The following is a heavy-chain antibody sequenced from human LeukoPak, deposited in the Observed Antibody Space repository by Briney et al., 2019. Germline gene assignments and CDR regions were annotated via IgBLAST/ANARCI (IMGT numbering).Heavy chain of an antibody. CDR1: GGSISSSSYY. D-gene: IGHD4-17*01. CDR3: ARVLVGDTVTSVDY. J-gene: IGHJ4*02. V-gene: IGHV4-39*07. Sequence: PSETLSLTCTVSGGSISSSSYYWGWIRQPPGKGREWIGSIYYSGSTYYNPSLKSRVTISVDTSKNQFSLKLSSVTAADRAVYYCARVLVGDTVTSVDYWGQGTLVTVSS. CDR2: IYYSGST.